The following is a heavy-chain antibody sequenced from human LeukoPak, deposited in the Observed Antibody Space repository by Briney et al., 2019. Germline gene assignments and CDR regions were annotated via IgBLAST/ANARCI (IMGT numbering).Heavy chain of an antibody. CDR2: ISYDGSNK. V-gene: IGHV3-30-3*01. D-gene: IGHD6-19*01. Sequence: GGSLRLSCAASGFSFSSYAMHWVRQAPGKGLEWVAVISYDGSNKYYADSVKGRFTISRDNSKNTLYLQMNSLRAEDTAVYYCARGKPIAVAGTYLDYWGQGTLVTVSS. CDR1: GFSFSSYA. J-gene: IGHJ4*02. CDR3: ARGKPIAVAGTYLDY.